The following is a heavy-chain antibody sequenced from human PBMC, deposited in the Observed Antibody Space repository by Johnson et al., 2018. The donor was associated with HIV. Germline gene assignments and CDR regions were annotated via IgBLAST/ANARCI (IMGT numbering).Heavy chain of an antibody. CDR2: INSDGSNT. Sequence: VQLVESGGGLVQPGGSLRLSCAASGFTFSSYWMHWVRQAPGKGLVWVSRINSDGSNTKYADSVQGRFTISRDNSKNTLYLQMNSLRAEDTAVYYCARDHLRRSHAFDIWGQGTMVTVSS. CDR1: GFTFSSYW. CDR3: ARDHLRRSHAFDI. J-gene: IGHJ3*02. D-gene: IGHD2-15*01. V-gene: IGHV3-74*03.